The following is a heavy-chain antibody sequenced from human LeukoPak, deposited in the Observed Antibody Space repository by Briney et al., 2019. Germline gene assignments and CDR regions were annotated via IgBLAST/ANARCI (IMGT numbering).Heavy chain of an antibody. V-gene: IGHV3-7*04. D-gene: IGHD6-19*01. Sequence: PRGSLRLACAASGFSFSSYWMSWVRQAPGKGLEWVANIKQDGSEKYSVDSVKGRFTISRDNAKNSLYLQMNSLRAEDTAVYYCARDYAGGWHHFDPWGQGTLVTVSS. CDR2: IKQDGSEK. CDR3: ARDYAGGWHHFDP. CDR1: GFSFSSYW. J-gene: IGHJ5*02.